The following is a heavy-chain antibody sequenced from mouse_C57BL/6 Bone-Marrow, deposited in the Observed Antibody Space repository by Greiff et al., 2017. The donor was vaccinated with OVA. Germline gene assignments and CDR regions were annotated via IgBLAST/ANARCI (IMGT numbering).Heavy chain of an antibody. V-gene: IGHV1-36*01. CDR2: VYPYNGGT. J-gene: IGHJ1*03. CDR3: ARVYYDGSSYRNWYFDV. CDR1: GFTFTDYY. Sequence: VQLQQSGPVLVKPGPSVKISCKASGFTFTDYYMHWVKQSHGKSLEWIGLVYPYNGGTSYNQKFKGKATLTVDTSSSTAYMELNSLTSEDSAVYYCARVYYDGSSYRNWYFDVWGTGTTVTVSS. D-gene: IGHD1-1*01.